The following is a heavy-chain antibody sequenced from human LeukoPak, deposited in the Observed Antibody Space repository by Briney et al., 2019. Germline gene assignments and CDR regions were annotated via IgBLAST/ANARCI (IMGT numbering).Heavy chain of an antibody. CDR2: VYSSGRT. CDR3: ARKGISAVAGAFDI. J-gene: IGHJ3*02. V-gene: IGHV4-4*07. Sequence: SETLSLTCTVSGGSISSYYWSRVRQPDGKGLEWVGRVYSSGRTNYNPTLKSRVTLSVDTSKNQFSLKLASVTAADTAVYYCARKGISAVAGAFDIWGQGTMVTVSS. D-gene: IGHD6-19*01. CDR1: GGSISSYY.